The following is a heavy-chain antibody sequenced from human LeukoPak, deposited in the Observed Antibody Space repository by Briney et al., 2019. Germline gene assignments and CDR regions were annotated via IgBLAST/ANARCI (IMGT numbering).Heavy chain of an antibody. J-gene: IGHJ4*02. Sequence: SETLSLTCTVSGGSITNYYWSWIRQPAGKGLEWIARVYYIGNPIYIFNPSLKSRVTLSVDTSKNQFSLKLTSVPAAATAVYYCARQAPGSPFDYWGQGTLVTVSS. CDR1: GGSITNYY. V-gene: IGHV4-4*07. CDR2: VYYIGNP. D-gene: IGHD6-13*01. CDR3: ARQAPGSPFDY.